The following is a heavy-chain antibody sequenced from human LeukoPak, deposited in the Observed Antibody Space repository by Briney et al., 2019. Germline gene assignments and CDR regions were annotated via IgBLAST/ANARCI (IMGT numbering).Heavy chain of an antibody. Sequence: PGGSLRLSCAASGFTFSSYEMNWVRQAPGKGLEWVSYISSSSSTIYYADSVKGRFTISRDNAKNSLYLQMNSLRAEDTAVYYCARDATDITIFGVVIIGDFDYWGQGTLVTVSS. D-gene: IGHD3-3*01. CDR2: ISSSSSTI. V-gene: IGHV3-48*03. CDR3: ARDATDITIFGVVIIGDFDY. CDR1: GFTFSSYE. J-gene: IGHJ4*02.